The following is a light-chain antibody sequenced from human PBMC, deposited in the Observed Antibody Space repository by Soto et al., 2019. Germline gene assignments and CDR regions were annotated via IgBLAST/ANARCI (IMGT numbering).Light chain of an antibody. CDR2: AAS. J-gene: IGKJ1*01. V-gene: IGKV1-27*01. CDR1: QGIRNY. Sequence: DIQMTQSPSSLSASVGDRVTITCRASQGIRNYLAWYQQKPGKVPKLLIYAASTLQSGVPSRFSGSGSGTDFTLTISSLQPEDVATYDCQKYNSAPRTFGQGTKVEIK. CDR3: QKYNSAPRT.